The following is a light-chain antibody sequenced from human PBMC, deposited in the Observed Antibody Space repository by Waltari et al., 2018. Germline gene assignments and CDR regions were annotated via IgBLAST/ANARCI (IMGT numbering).Light chain of an antibody. CDR1: QGITTY. J-gene: IGKJ4*01. CDR2: AAS. CDR3: QQVNGYPLT. V-gene: IGKV1-9*01. Sequence: IQLTQSPSFLSASVGDRVTNTCRASQGITTYLVWYQQEPGKAPKVLIYAASTLQSGVPSRFSGSGSGTEFTLTITSLQPEDFATYYCQQVNGYPLTFGGGTKVEIK.